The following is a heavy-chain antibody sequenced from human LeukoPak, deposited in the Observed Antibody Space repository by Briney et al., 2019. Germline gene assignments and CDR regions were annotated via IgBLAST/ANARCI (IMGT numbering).Heavy chain of an antibody. V-gene: IGHV3-23*01. CDR2: ISGSGGST. J-gene: IGHJ3*02. CDR1: GFTFSSYA. CDR3: AKAVVDLGDAFDI. Sequence: PGGSLRLSCAASGFTFSSYAMSWVRQAPGKGLEWVSAISGSGGSTYYADSVKGRFTISRDNAKNSLYLQMNSLRAEDTAVYYCAKAVVDLGDAFDIWGQGTMVTVSS. D-gene: IGHD7-27*01.